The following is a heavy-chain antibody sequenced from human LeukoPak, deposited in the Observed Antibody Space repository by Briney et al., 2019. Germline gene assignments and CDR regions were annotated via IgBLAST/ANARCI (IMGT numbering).Heavy chain of an antibody. CDR1: GGTFSSYA. Sequence: GASVKVSCKASGGTFSSYAISWVRQAPGQGLEWMGGIIPIFGTANYAQKFQGRVTITADESTSTAYMELSSPRSEDTAVYYCARYYYDSSGPFPFDYWGQGTLVTVSS. D-gene: IGHD3-22*01. J-gene: IGHJ4*02. CDR2: IIPIFGTA. CDR3: ARYYYDSSGPFPFDY. V-gene: IGHV1-69*13.